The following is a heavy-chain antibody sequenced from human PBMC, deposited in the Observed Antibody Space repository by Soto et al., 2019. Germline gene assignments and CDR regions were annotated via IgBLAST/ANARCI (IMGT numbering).Heavy chain of an antibody. Sequence: SETLSLTCTVSGGSISSYYWSWIRQPPGKGLEWIGYIYYSGSTNYKPSIKSRITIKIDKSKNQFSLKLSSETAADTAVYYCARIRGYGDYVQGYYFDYWGQGTLVTVS. CDR1: GGSISSYY. J-gene: IGHJ4*02. V-gene: IGHV4-59*01. CDR2: IYYSGST. CDR3: ARIRGYGDYVQGYYFDY. D-gene: IGHD4-17*01.